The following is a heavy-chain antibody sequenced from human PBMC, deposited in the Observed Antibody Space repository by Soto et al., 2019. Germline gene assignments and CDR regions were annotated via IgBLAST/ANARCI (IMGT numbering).Heavy chain of an antibody. CDR3: GRCGRTTRTLDS. Sequence: SETLSLTCAVYGGSFSGWYWNWIRRSPGKGLEWIGEINHSGNTNSNPSLASRVTISVDKSKNQFSLKLTSVTAADAAVYYCGRCGRTTRTLDSWGQGTLVTVSS. J-gene: IGHJ5*01. CDR1: GGSFSGWY. V-gene: IGHV4-34*01. CDR2: INHSGNT. D-gene: IGHD1-1*01.